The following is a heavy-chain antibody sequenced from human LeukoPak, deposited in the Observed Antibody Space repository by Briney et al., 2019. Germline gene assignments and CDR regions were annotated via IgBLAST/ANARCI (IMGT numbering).Heavy chain of an antibody. CDR1: GFTFSSYW. CDR2: IYASGST. Sequence: PGGSLRLSCAASGFTFSSYWMSWVRQAPGKGLEWVSVIYASGSTYYTDSVQGRFTISRDNSKNTLYLQMNSLRAEGTAVYYCARSTVVRGGGLDYWGQGTLVTVSS. V-gene: IGHV3-53*01. J-gene: IGHJ4*02. CDR3: ARSTVVRGGGLDY. D-gene: IGHD3-10*01.